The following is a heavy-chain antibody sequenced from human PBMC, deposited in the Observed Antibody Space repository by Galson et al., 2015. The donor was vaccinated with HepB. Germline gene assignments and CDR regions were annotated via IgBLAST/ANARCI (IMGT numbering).Heavy chain of an antibody. Sequence: SLRLSCAASGFTVSSNYMSWVRQAPGKGLEWISYISGSGDTVHYADSVKGRFTISRDNAKNSLSLQMSSLTAEDTAVYYCARDYYGSGSYARFDPWGQGTLVTVSS. D-gene: IGHD3-10*01. V-gene: IGHV3-11*01. J-gene: IGHJ5*02. CDR2: ISGSGDTV. CDR1: GFTVSSNY. CDR3: ARDYYGSGSYARFDP.